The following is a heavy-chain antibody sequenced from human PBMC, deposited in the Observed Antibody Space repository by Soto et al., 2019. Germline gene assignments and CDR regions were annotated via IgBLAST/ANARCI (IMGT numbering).Heavy chain of an antibody. D-gene: IGHD2-15*01. CDR1: GFTFSSYA. CDR3: AKDLPRCSGGSCYSGLFDY. J-gene: IGHJ4*02. Sequence: GGSLRLSCAASGFTFSSYAMSWVRQAPGKGLEWVSAISGSGGSTYYADSVKGRFTISRDNSKNTLYLQMNSLRAEDTAVYYCAKDLPRCSGGSCYSGLFDYWGQGTLVTVSS. V-gene: IGHV3-23*01. CDR2: ISGSGGST.